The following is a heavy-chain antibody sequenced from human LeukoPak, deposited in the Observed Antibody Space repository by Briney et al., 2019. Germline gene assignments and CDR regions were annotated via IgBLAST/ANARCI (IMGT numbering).Heavy chain of an antibody. Sequence: GGSLRLSCAASGFTLSSYAMSWVRQAPGKGLEWVSAISGSGGSTYYADSVKGRFTISRDNSKNTLYLQMNSLRAEDTAVYYCAGLLWFGELPYYYGMDVWGQGTTVTVSS. CDR1: GFTLSSYA. J-gene: IGHJ6*02. CDR2: ISGSGGST. V-gene: IGHV3-23*01. CDR3: AGLLWFGELPYYYGMDV. D-gene: IGHD3-10*01.